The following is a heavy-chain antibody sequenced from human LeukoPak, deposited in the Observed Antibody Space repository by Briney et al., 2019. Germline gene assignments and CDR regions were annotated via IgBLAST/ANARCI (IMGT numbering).Heavy chain of an antibody. CDR1: GGSISSYY. Sequence: SETLSLTCTVSGGSISSYYWSWIRQPAGKGLEWIGRIYTSGSTNYTPSLKSRVTTSVDTSKNQFSLKLSSVTAANTAVYYCAGPAKGTWLIYWGQGTLVTVSS. CDR2: IYTSGST. D-gene: IGHD6-19*01. J-gene: IGHJ4*02. V-gene: IGHV4-4*07. CDR3: AGPAKGTWLIY.